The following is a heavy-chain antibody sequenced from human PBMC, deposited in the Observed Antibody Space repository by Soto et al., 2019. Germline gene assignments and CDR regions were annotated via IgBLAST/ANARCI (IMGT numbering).Heavy chain of an antibody. V-gene: IGHV3-53*02. CDR1: GFTVSSKY. CDR3: AREAPMDV. J-gene: IGHJ6*02. CDR2: IWSAGLI. Sequence: EVQLVETGGELIQPGGSLRLSCAASGFTVSSKYMSWVRQAPGKGLEWISVIWSAGLIYYAASVRGRFTISRDISKNILYLEMTSLRDDATVVYYCAREAPMDVWGQGTTVTVSS.